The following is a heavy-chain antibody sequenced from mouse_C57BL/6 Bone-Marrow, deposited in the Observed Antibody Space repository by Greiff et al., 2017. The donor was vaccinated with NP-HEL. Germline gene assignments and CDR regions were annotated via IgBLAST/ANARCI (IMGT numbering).Heavy chain of an antibody. CDR1: GYTFTDHT. Sequence: VKLMESDAELVKPGASVKISCKVSGYTFTDHTIHWMKQRPEQGLEWIGYIYPRDGSTKYNEKFKGKATLTADKSSSTAYMQLNSLTSEDSAVYFCARDDDGYYGGFAYWGQGTLVTVSA. CDR2: IYPRDGST. V-gene: IGHV1-78*01. CDR3: ARDDDGYYGGFAY. D-gene: IGHD2-3*01. J-gene: IGHJ3*01.